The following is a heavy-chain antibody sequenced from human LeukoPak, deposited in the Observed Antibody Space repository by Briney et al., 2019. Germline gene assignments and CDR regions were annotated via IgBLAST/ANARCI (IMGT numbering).Heavy chain of an antibody. Sequence: ASVKVSCKASGGTFSSYAISWVRQAPGQGLEWMGWINPNSGGTKYAQKFQGRVTVTRDTSITTAYMELSSLRSDDTAVYYCARVGYCSSTSCYTRGFTFDIWGQGTLVTISS. CDR1: GGTFSSYA. V-gene: IGHV1-2*02. CDR2: INPNSGGT. J-gene: IGHJ3*02. CDR3: ARVGYCSSTSCYTRGFTFDI. D-gene: IGHD2-2*02.